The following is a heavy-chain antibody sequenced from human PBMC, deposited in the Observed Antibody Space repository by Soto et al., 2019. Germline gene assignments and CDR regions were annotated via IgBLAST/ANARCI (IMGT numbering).Heavy chain of an antibody. Sequence: SLSLSCAASGSTVDDYAMHGVRQAPGKGLEWVSGISWNSETIDYADSVKGRFTISRDNAKSSLFLQMNGLRPDDTALYYCAKDMKWGGMTTIHYFDSWGQGTLVTVSS. CDR1: GSTVDDYA. D-gene: IGHD4-17*01. CDR3: AKDMKWGGMTTIHYFDS. J-gene: IGHJ4*02. V-gene: IGHV3-9*01. CDR2: ISWNSETI.